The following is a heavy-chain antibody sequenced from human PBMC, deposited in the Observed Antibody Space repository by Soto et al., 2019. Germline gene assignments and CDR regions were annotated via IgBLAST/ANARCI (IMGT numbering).Heavy chain of an antibody. Sequence: AETLSLTCTVSDGSFSNKRYYGSGRRQPTGRSREGVGNVYYIATTNYNPSLKSRVTISVDMSKTPSSLRLSSVTAADTALYHCARTTAVHNTRRTRYFFASWGQGTLVTVSS. CDR3: ARTTAVHNTRRTRYFFAS. D-gene: IGHD1-1*01. CDR2: VYYIATT. CDR1: DGSFSNKRYY. V-gene: IGHV4-61*01. J-gene: IGHJ4*02.